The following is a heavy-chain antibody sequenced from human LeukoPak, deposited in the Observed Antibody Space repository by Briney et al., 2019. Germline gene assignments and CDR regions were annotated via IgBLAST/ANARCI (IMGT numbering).Heavy chain of an antibody. V-gene: IGHV1-8*01. Sequence: ASVNVSCKASVYTFTSYDINWVRQAAGQGREGMGWMNPNSGNTGYAQKFQGRVTMTRNTSISTAYIELSSLRSEDTAVYYCARGQPSIAVAGTRDYWGQGTLVTVSS. J-gene: IGHJ4*02. CDR3: ARGQPSIAVAGTRDY. CDR2: MNPNSGNT. D-gene: IGHD6-19*01. CDR1: VYTFTSYD.